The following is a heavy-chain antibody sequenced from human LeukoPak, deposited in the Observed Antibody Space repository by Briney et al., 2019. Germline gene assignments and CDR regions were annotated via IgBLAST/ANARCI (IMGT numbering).Heavy chain of an antibody. V-gene: IGHV3-33*01. D-gene: IGHD4-23*01. Sequence: GGSLRLSCAASGFTFSSYGMHWVRQAPGKGLEWVAVIWYDGSNMYYADSVKGRFTISRDNSENTLYLQMNSLRAEDTAVYYCARDVLMNDYGGNSGVSNYFDYWGQGTLVTVSS. J-gene: IGHJ4*02. CDR1: GFTFSSYG. CDR3: ARDVLMNDYGGNSGVSNYFDY. CDR2: IWYDGSNM.